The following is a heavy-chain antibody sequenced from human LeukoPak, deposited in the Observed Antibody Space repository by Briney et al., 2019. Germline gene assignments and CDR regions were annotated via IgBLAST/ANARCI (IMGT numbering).Heavy chain of an antibody. Sequence: GGSLRLSCAASGFTFSSYAMHWVRQAPGKGLEYVSAISSNGGSTYYANSVKGRFTISRDNSKNTLYLQMGSLRAEDMAVYYCARDRYYDGSGAFDIWGQGTMVTVSS. CDR3: ARDRYYDGSGAFDI. CDR1: GFTFSSYA. J-gene: IGHJ3*02. CDR2: ISSNGGST. D-gene: IGHD3-22*01. V-gene: IGHV3-64*01.